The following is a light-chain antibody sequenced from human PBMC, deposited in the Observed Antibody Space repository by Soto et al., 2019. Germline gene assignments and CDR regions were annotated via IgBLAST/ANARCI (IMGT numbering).Light chain of an antibody. J-gene: IGKJ4*01. CDR2: DAS. Sequence: EILMTQSPATLSVSPGEGATLSCRASHRVNTYLAWYQQRPGQAPRLLIYDASTRATGIPARFSGSGSGTEFTLTISSLQSEDFAVYYCQQYNNWPLTFGGGTQVDIK. CDR3: QQYNNWPLT. CDR1: HRVNTY. V-gene: IGKV3-15*01.